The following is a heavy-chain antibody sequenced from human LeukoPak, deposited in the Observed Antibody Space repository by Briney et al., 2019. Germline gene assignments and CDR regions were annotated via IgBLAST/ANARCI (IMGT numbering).Heavy chain of an antibody. Sequence: GGSLRLSCVASGFTFNIHWMTWVRQAPGKGLEWVATIKPDGNDKFLVDSVKGRFTISRDNAKNSLYLQMNSLRAEDTAVYYCARDAGITMIVVVISSYYYGMDVWGQGTTVTVSS. V-gene: IGHV3-7*01. D-gene: IGHD3-22*01. CDR3: ARDAGITMIVVVISSYYYGMDV. J-gene: IGHJ6*02. CDR1: GFTFNIHW. CDR2: IKPDGNDK.